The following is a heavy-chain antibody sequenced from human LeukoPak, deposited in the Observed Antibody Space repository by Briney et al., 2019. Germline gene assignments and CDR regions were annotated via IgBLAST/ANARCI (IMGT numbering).Heavy chain of an antibody. J-gene: IGHJ6*03. D-gene: IGHD4-17*01. Sequence: SVKVSCKASGDTFTSNGISCVRQAPGQGLEWMGGIIPIFGTANYAQKFQGSVSITADKSTSTAYMELSRLKTEGTRVYFCAREGGDYTRRKGNGGYYYYYMDVWGKGTTVTVSS. CDR2: IIPIFGTA. V-gene: IGHV1-69*06. CDR3: AREGGDYTRRKGNGGYYYYYMDV. CDR1: GDTFTSNG.